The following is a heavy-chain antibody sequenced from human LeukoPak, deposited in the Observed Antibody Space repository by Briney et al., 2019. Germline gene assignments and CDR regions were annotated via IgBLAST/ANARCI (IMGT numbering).Heavy chain of an antibody. CDR1: GYTLSDYY. CDR3: ARVGTAWYMEYWFDP. D-gene: IGHD6-13*01. J-gene: IGHJ5*02. V-gene: IGHV1-2*02. Sequence: GASVKVSCKASGYTLSDYYLHWVRQAPGQGLEWMGWINPNSGGTNYAQRFQGRVTMTRDTSISTAYVELGGLTSDDTAVYYCARVGTAWYMEYWFDPWGQGTLVTVSS. CDR2: INPNSGGT.